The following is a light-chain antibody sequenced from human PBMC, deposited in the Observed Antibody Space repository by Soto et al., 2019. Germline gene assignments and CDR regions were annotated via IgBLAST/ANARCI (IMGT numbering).Light chain of an antibody. CDR3: QRYNSAPSWT. CDR2: AAS. CDR1: QGISTF. Sequence: DIQMTQSPSSLSASVGDRVTITCRASQGISTFLAWYQQKPGKAPNLLIYAASTLKSGAPSRFRGSGSGTDFTLTISSLQPEDVATYYCQRYNSAPSWTFGQGTKVEIK. V-gene: IGKV1-27*01. J-gene: IGKJ1*01.